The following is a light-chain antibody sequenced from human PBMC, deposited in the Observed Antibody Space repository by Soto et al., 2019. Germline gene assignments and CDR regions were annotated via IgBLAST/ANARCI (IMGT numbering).Light chain of an antibody. CDR1: QSVSSY. V-gene: IGKV3-11*01. CDR3: QQRSNSELT. J-gene: IGKJ4*01. Sequence: EIVLTQSPATLSLSPGERATLSCRASQSVSSYLAWYQQKPGQAPRLLIYDASNRATGIPARFSGSGSGTDFTLTISSLEPEEFAVYYCQQRSNSELTVGGGTKVEIK. CDR2: DAS.